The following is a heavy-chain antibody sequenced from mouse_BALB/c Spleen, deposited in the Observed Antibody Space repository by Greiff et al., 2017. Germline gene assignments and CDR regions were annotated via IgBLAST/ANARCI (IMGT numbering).Heavy chain of an antibody. CDR1: GYTFTDYW. Sequence: QVQLQQPGAELVMPGASVKMSCKASGYTFTDYWMHWVKQRPGQGLEWIGAIDTSDSYTSYNQKFKGKATLTVDESSSTAYMQLSSLTSEDSAVYYCARDLGLRDWFAYWGQGTLVTVSA. CDR2: IDTSDSYT. D-gene: IGHD2-4*01. V-gene: IGHV1-69*01. CDR3: ARDLGLRDWFAY. J-gene: IGHJ3*01.